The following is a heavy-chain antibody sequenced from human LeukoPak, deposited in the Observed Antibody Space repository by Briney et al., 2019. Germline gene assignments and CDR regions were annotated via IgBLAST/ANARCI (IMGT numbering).Heavy chain of an antibody. CDR2: ISYDGSNE. J-gene: IGHJ4*02. CDR3: AKDGDIVVVITFDS. Sequence: GGSLRLSCAASGFIFSNYAMHWVRQAPGKGLEWVAVISYDGSNEYYADSVKGRFTISRDNSRKMLYLQMSSLRAEDTAVYYCAKDGDIVVVITFDSWGQGTLVTVSS. V-gene: IGHV3-30-3*01. D-gene: IGHD2-15*01. CDR1: GFIFSNYA.